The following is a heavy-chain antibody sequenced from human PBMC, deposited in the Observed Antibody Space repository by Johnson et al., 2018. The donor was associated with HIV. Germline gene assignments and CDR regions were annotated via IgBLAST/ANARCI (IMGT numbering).Heavy chain of an antibody. J-gene: IGHJ3*02. D-gene: IGHD1-26*01. CDR2: ISWNSGSM. Sequence: VQLVESGGGLVQPGRSLRLSCAASGFTFDDYAMHWVRQAPGKGLEWVSGISWNSGSMDYVDSLKGRFTISRDNPKNTLYLQMNSLRAEDTAVYYCAKRYSGSLRDAFDIWGQGTMVTVSS. CDR1: GFTFDDYA. CDR3: AKRYSGSLRDAFDI. V-gene: IGHV3-9*01.